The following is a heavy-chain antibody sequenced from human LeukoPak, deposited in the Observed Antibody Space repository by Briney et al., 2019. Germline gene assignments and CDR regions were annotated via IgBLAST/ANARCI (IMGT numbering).Heavy chain of an antibody. CDR1: GGSISSGGYS. D-gene: IGHD1-26*01. J-gene: IGHJ4*02. CDR2: IYHSGST. Sequence: SETLSLTCAVSGGSISSGGYSWSWIRQPPGKGLEWIGYIYHSGSTYYNPSLKSRVTISVDTSKNQFSLKLSSVTAADTAVYYCARLVRSVVGANRIDYWGQGTLVTVSS. V-gene: IGHV4-30-2*05. CDR3: ARLVRSVVGANRIDY.